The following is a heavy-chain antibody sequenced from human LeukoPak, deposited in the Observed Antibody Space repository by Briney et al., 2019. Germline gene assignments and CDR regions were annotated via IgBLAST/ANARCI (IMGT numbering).Heavy chain of an antibody. V-gene: IGHV5-51*01. D-gene: IGHD3-22*01. CDR2: IYPGDSDT. CDR1: GYSFTSYW. CDR3: ARSLYYYDSSGYYYAGAFDI. J-gene: IGHJ3*02. Sequence: GESLKISCKGSGYSFTSYWIGWVRQMPGKGLEWMGIIYPGDSDTRYSPSFQGQVTISADKSISTAYLQWSSLKASDTAMYYCARSLYYYDSSGYYYAGAFDIWGQGTMVTVSS.